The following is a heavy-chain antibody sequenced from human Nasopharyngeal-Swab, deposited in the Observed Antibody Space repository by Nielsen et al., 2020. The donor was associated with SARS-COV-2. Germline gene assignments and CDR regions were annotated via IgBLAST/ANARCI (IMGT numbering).Heavy chain of an antibody. CDR1: GYTFTGYF. Sequence: ASVKVSCKTSGYTFTGYFIHWVRQAPGQRLEWMGWINAGNGNTKYSQKFQGRVTITRDTSASTAYMELSSLRSEDTAVYYCARDYDFWSGYLYYGMDVWGQGTTVTVSS. CDR3: ARDYDFWSGYLYYGMDV. CDR2: INAGNGNT. D-gene: IGHD3-3*01. J-gene: IGHJ6*02. V-gene: IGHV1-3*01.